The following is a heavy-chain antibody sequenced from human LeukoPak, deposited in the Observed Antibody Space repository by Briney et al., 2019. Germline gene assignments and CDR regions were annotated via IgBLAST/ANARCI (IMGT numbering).Heavy chain of an antibody. J-gene: IGHJ3*02. Sequence: SGGSLRLSCAASGFTFSSYEMNWVRQAPGKGLEWVSYISSSGSTIYYADSVKGRFTISRDNAKNSLYLQMNSLRAEDTAVYYCARSYVVVTAIDAFDIWGQGTMVTVSS. CDR2: ISSSGSTI. V-gene: IGHV3-48*03. D-gene: IGHD2-21*02. CDR1: GFTFSSYE. CDR3: ARSYVVVTAIDAFDI.